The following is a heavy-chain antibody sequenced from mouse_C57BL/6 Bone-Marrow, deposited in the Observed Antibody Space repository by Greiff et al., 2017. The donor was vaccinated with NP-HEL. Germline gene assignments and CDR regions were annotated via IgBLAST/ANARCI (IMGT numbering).Heavy chain of an antibody. CDR1: GYTFTSYW. V-gene: IGHV1-53*01. CDR2: INPSNGGT. D-gene: IGHD2-4*01. Sequence: QVHVKQPGTELVKPGASVKLSCKASGYTFTSYWMHWVKQRPGQGLEWIGNINPSNGGTNYNEKFKSKATLTVDKSSSTADMQLSSLTSEDAAGYYCAREDYERAMDYWGQGTSVTVAS. CDR3: AREDYERAMDY. J-gene: IGHJ4*01.